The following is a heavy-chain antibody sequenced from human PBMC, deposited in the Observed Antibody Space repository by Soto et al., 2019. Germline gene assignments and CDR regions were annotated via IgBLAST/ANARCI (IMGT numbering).Heavy chain of an antibody. D-gene: IGHD3-10*01. J-gene: IGHJ4*02. V-gene: IGHV3-30*18. CDR2: ISYDGSNK. Sequence: GGSLRLSCAASGFTFSSYGMHWVRQAPGKGLEWVAVISYDGSNKYYADSVKGRFTISRDNSKNTLYLQMNSLRAEDTAVYYCAKLLWSGEPFDYWGQGTLVTVSS. CDR1: GFTFSSYG. CDR3: AKLLWSGEPFDY.